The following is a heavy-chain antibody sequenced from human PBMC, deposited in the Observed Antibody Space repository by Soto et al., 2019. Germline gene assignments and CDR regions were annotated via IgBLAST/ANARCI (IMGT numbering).Heavy chain of an antibody. V-gene: IGHV4-34*01. CDR3: ARDKITGLFDD. CDR2: INHSGST. CDR1: GGSFSGYY. D-gene: IGHD2-8*02. Sequence: QVQLQQWGAGLLKPSETLSLTCAVYGGSFSGYYWTWIRQPPGTGLEWIGEINHSGSTNHNPCLKSLITISVDTPKNQFSLKLTSVTAADPAVYYCARDKITGLFDDLGQGTLVTVPS. J-gene: IGHJ4*02.